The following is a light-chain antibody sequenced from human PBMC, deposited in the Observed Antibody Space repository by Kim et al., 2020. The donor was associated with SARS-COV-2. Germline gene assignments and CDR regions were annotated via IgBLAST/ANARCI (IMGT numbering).Light chain of an antibody. CDR1: SSDVGGYNF. J-gene: IGLJ1*01. CDR2: DVS. CDR3: SSYTTSSSYISNTTGG. Sequence: QSVLTQPASVSGSPGQSITISCTGTSSDVGGYNFVSWYQQHPGKAPKLMIYDVSNRPSGVSNRFSGSKSGNTASLTISGLRAEDEADYYCSSYTTSSSYISNTTGGFGTGTKVTVL. V-gene: IGLV2-14*03.